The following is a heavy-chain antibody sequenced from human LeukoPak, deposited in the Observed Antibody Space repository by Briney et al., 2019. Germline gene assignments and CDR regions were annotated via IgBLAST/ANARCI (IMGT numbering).Heavy chain of an antibody. CDR3: ALAITMVPPDFDY. Sequence: PGGSLRLSCAASGFPLSRHGKHCLRQAPGKGLVWVAYLQNDGNNVQHAHSVTSRFTISSDHYKNTLYLQMNSLSADDTAVYYCALAITMVPPDFDYWGQGTLMTVSS. CDR1: GFPLSRHG. D-gene: IGHD3-10*01. J-gene: IGHJ4*02. V-gene: IGHV3-30*02. CDR2: LQNDGNNV.